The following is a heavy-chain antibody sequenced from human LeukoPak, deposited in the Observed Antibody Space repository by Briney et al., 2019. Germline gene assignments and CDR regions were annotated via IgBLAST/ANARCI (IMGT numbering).Heavy chain of an antibody. V-gene: IGHV3-21*01. CDR1: GFTFSSYS. CDR3: ARDRDYYDSSGYDY. D-gene: IGHD3-22*01. J-gene: IGHJ4*02. Sequence: PGGSLRLSCAASGFTFSSYSMNWVRQAPGKGLEWVSSISSSSSYTYYADSVKGRFTISRDNAKNSLYLQMNSLRAEDTAVYYCARDRDYYDSSGYDYWGQGTLVTVSS. CDR2: ISSSSSYT.